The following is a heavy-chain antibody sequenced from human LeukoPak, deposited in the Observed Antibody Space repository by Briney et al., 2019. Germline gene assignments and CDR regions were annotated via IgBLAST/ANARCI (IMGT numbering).Heavy chain of an antibody. J-gene: IGHJ6*03. V-gene: IGHV1-2*02. D-gene: IGHD3-3*01. CDR1: GYTFTGYY. Sequence: GASVKVSCKASGYTFTGYYMHWVRQAPGQGLEWMGWINPNSGGTNYAQKFQGRVTMTRDTSISTAYMELSRLRSDDTAVYYCAGEPLITISSMDVWGKGTTVTVSS. CDR3: AGEPLITISSMDV. CDR2: INPNSGGT.